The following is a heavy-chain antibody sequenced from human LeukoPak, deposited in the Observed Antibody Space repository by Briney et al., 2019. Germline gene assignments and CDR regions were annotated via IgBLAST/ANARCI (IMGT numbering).Heavy chain of an antibody. V-gene: IGHV3-33*01. J-gene: IGHJ4*02. CDR1: GFTFSSYG. Sequence: PGGSLRLSCGASGFTFSSYGMHWVRQAPGKGLEWVAVIWYDGSNKYHTASVKGRFTISRDNSANTLYLQMSSLRGEDTAVYYCARGTNWNYFDHWGQGTPVTVSS. D-gene: IGHD1-20*01. CDR3: ARGTNWNYFDH. CDR2: IWYDGSNK.